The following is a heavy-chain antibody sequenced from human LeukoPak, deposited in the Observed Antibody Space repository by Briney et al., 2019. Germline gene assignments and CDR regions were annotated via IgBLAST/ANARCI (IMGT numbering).Heavy chain of an antibody. J-gene: IGHJ3*02. CDR2: ISSSSSYI. V-gene: IGHV3-21*01. CDR1: GFTFSDYA. CDR3: ARSPLAKSPDAFDI. Sequence: GGSLRLSCAASGFTFSDYAMSWVRQAPGKGLEWVSSISSSSSYIYYADSVKGRFTISRDNAKNSLYLQMNSLRAEDTAVYYCARSPLAKSPDAFDIWGQGTMVTVSS.